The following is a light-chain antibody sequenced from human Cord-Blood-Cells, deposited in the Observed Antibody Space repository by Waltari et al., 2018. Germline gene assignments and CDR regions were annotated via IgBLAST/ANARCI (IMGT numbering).Light chain of an antibody. J-gene: IGLJ1*01. CDR2: DVS. V-gene: IGLV2-14*01. CDR1: SSHVGGYHY. CDR3: SSYTSSSTYV. Sequence: QSALTQPASVSGSPGQSITISCTGTSSHVGGYHYVPWYHQHPGKAPKLMIYDVSKRPSGVSNRFSGSKSGNTASLTISGLQAEDEADYYCSSYTSSSTYVFGTGTKVTVL.